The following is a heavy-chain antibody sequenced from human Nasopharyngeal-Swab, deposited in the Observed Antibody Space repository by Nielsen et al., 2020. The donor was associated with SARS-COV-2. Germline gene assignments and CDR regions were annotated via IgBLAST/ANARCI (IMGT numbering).Heavy chain of an antibody. Sequence: GESLKISCAASGFTFNNYNFNWVRQAPGKGPEWVSSISSSSSYIYYADSVKGRFTISRDNAKNSLYLQMNSLRAEDTAVYYCARENSGWYPTYIDQWGQGTLVTVSS. V-gene: IGHV3-21*04. CDR1: GFTFNNYN. CDR2: ISSSSSYI. J-gene: IGHJ4*02. CDR3: ARENSGWYPTYIDQ. D-gene: IGHD6-19*01.